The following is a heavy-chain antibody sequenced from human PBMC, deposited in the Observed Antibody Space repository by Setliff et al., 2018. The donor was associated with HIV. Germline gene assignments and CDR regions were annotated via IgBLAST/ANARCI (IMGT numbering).Heavy chain of an antibody. D-gene: IGHD2-15*01. V-gene: IGHV4-31*03. CDR3: ARLGTRTVAADADFDS. CDR2: IYYTGTT. CDR1: GASISSGGYY. Sequence: PSETLSLTCTVSGASISSGGYYWSWIRQHPVKGLEWIGYIYYTGTTFYNPSPESRLIISLDTPKNQFSLRLTSVTAADTAVYYCARLGTRTVAADADFDSWGQGALVTVSS. J-gene: IGHJ4*02.